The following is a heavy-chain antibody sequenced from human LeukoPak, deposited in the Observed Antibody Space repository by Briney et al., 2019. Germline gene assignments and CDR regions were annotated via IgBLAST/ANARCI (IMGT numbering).Heavy chain of an antibody. CDR2: IYYSGST. D-gene: IGHD3-3*01. CDR3: ARDWSLDY. CDR1: GGSISSGGYY. V-gene: IGHV4-31*03. Sequence: SETLSLTCTASGGSISSGGYYWSWIRQHPGKGLEWIGYIYYSGSTSYNPSLKSRATISVDTSKNQFSLKLNSVTAADTAVYYCARDWSLDYWGQGTLVTVSS. J-gene: IGHJ4*02.